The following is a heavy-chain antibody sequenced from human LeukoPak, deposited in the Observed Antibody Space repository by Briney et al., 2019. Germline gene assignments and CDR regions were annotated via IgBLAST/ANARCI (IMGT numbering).Heavy chain of an antibody. J-gene: IGHJ4*02. Sequence: HPGGSLRLSCAASGFTFSRYWMSWVRQAPGKGLEWVANIKQDGSEKYYVDSVKGRFTISRDNAKNSLYLQMNSLRAEDTAVYYCARDSSSLRYWGQGTLVTVSS. CDR1: GFTFSRYW. V-gene: IGHV3-7*01. CDR2: IKQDGSEK. CDR3: ARDSSSLRY. D-gene: IGHD6-13*01.